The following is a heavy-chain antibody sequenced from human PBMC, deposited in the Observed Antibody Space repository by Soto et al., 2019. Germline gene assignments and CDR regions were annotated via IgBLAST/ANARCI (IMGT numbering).Heavy chain of an antibody. D-gene: IGHD6-13*01. V-gene: IGHV3-21*01. CDR3: VRDGAASSSSPLWFGP. J-gene: IGHJ5*02. CDR2: ISSGSSYM. Sequence: KPWRPLRCSGAGSVFTFSRHRMNWVRQAQGKRLEWVSSISSGSSYMYYADSVKGRFTVSRDNAKNSLFLQMNSLRAEDTAVYFCVRDGAASSSSPLWFGPWGQGTLVSVSS. CDR1: VFTFSRHR.